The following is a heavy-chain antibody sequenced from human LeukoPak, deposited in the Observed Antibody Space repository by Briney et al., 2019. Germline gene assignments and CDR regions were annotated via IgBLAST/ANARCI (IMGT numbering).Heavy chain of an antibody. D-gene: IGHD2-15*01. CDR1: GFTIDSDS. V-gene: IGHV3-53*01. CDR3: VKDLGSAITSALALDV. CDR2: IYSRGST. J-gene: IGHJ6*02. Sequence: GGSLRLSCAASGFTIDSDSMSWVRQAPAKGLEWVSAIYSRGSTWYKDSVEGRFTISRDTSKNTLYLQINRMRPDDTAVYYCVKDLGSAITSALALDVWGQGTTVTVSS.